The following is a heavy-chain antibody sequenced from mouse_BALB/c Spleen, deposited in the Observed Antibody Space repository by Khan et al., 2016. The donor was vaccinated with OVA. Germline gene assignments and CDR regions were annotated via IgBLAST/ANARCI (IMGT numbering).Heavy chain of an antibody. D-gene: IGHD1-1*02. Sequence: QVQLKESGAELARPGTSVKLSCKASGYTFTRYWMQWIKQRPGQGLELIGAIFPGDGDTKYTQNFKGKATLTADKSSSTAYMQLTSLASEDSAVYYCASHYGHYFDYWGQGTTLTVSS. J-gene: IGHJ2*01. CDR2: IFPGDGDT. V-gene: IGHV1-87*01. CDR3: ASHYGHYFDY. CDR1: GYTFTRYW.